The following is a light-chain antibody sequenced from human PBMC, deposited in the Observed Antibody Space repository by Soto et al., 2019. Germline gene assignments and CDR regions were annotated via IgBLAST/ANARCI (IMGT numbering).Light chain of an antibody. CDR1: QSVSSSY. Sequence: EIVLTQSPGTLSLSPGERATLSCRASQSVSSSYLAWYQQKPGQAPRLLIYGASSRATGIPDRVSDSGSGTDFTLTISRLEPEDFAVYYCQHYGSLVLTFGGGTKGEIK. CDR3: QHYGSLVLT. J-gene: IGKJ4*01. CDR2: GAS. V-gene: IGKV3-20*01.